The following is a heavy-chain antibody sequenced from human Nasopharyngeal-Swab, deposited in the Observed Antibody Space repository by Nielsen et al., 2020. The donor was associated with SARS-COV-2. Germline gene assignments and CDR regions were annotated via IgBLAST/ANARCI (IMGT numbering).Heavy chain of an antibody. CDR1: GFTFSRYW. J-gene: IGHJ5*02. D-gene: IGHD6-13*01. V-gene: IGHV3-64*04. CDR3: ARPLSRDSTWTTEANWFDP. Sequence: GGSLRLSCAASGFTFSRYWIHWVRQAPGKGLEYVSTINDYEDRLYYADSVKGRFTISRDNSENTVYLQMNSLRAEDTALYHCARPLSRDSTWTTEANWFDPWGQGTLVTVSS. CDR2: INDYEDRL.